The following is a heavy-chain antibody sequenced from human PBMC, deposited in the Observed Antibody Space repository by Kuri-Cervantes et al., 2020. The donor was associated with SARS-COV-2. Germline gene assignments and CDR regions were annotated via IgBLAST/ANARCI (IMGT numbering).Heavy chain of an antibody. D-gene: IGHD3-10*01. CDR1: GFTFSSYA. V-gene: IGHV3-30-3*01. J-gene: IGHJ4*02. CDR2: ISYDGSNK. Sequence: GESLKISCAASGFTFSSYAVHWVRQAPGKGLEWVAVISYDGSNKYYADSVKGRFTISRDNSKNTLYLQMNSLRAEDTAVYYCARHDGSGSNFYGSGSHYFWGQGARVTVSS. CDR3: ARHDGSGSNFYGSGSHYF.